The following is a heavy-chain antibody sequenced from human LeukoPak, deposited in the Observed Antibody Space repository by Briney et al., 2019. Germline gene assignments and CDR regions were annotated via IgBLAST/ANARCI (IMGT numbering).Heavy chain of an antibody. D-gene: IGHD3-22*01. V-gene: IGHV1-3*01. Sequence: ASVKVSCKASGYTFTSYAMHWVRQAPGQRLEWMGWINAGNGNTKYSQKFQGRVTITRDTSVSTAYMELSSLRSEDTAVYYCARASGYYGDAFDIWGQGTMVTVSS. J-gene: IGHJ3*02. CDR1: GYTFTSYA. CDR3: ARASGYYGDAFDI. CDR2: INAGNGNT.